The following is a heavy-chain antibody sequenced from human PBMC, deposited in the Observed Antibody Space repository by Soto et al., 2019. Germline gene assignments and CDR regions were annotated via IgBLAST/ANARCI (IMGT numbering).Heavy chain of an antibody. D-gene: IGHD5-12*01. Sequence: GGSLRLSCAASGFTFSSYSMNWVRQAPGKGLEWVSSISSSSSYIYYADSVKGRFTISRDNAKNSLYLQMNSLRAEDTAVYYCARAASGYDLGPFDYWGQGTLVTAPQ. V-gene: IGHV3-21*01. CDR1: GFTFSSYS. CDR2: ISSSSSYI. J-gene: IGHJ4*02. CDR3: ARAASGYDLGPFDY.